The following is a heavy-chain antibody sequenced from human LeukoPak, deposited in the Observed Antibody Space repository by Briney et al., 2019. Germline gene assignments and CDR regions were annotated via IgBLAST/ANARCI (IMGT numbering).Heavy chain of an antibody. Sequence: SETLSLTCTVPGGSISSGDYYWSWIRQPPGKGLEWIGYIYYNGSTHYNPSLKSRVTISVDTSKNQFSLKMSYVTAADTAVYYCARDGKDYGLDAFDIWGQGKMVTVSS. V-gene: IGHV4-30-4*01. CDR3: ARDGKDYGLDAFDI. J-gene: IGHJ3*02. CDR1: GGSISSGDYY. D-gene: IGHD3-16*01. CDR2: IYYNGST.